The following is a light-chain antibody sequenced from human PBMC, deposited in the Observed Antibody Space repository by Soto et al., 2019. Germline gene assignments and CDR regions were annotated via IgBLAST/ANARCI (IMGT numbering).Light chain of an antibody. J-gene: IGKJ1*01. CDR2: GAS. V-gene: IGKV3-20*01. CDR3: QQYGSSGT. CDR1: QSVSNNY. Sequence: IVLTQYPGTLSLYPGERATLSFRASQSVSNNYLAWYQQKPGQAPRLLIYGASNRATGIPDRFSGSGSGTDFTLTISRLEPEDFAVYYCQQYGSSGTFGQGTKVDIK.